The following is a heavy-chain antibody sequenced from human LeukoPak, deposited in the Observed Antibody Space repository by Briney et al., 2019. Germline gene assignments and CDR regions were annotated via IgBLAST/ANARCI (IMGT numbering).Heavy chain of an antibody. J-gene: IGHJ6*04. CDR3: SRVGVTMVRGRYYGMDV. Sequence: PSETLSLTSAVSGYSISSGYYCGWIRQPPGKGRKGTGSIYHSGRTYSNPSLRSRVTISVDTSKNQFSLKLSSVTAADKAVYYYSRVGVTMVRGRYYGMDVWGKGTTVTVSS. CDR2: IYHSGRT. D-gene: IGHD3-10*01. CDR1: GYSISSGYY. V-gene: IGHV4-38-2*01.